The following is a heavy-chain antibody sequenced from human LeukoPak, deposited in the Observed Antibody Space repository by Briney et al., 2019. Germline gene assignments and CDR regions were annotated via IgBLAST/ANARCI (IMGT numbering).Heavy chain of an antibody. CDR3: ARVGRMITFGGVIVLPDDAFDI. CDR2: IYYSGST. V-gene: IGHV4-59*01. CDR1: GVSISSYY. D-gene: IGHD3-16*02. J-gene: IGHJ3*02. Sequence: SETLSLTCTVSGVSISSYYWSWLRQPPGKGREWLGYIYYSGSTNYNPFLKSRVNISVDTSKNQFSLKLSSVTAADTAVYYCARVGRMITFGGVIVLPDDAFDIWGQGTMVTVSS.